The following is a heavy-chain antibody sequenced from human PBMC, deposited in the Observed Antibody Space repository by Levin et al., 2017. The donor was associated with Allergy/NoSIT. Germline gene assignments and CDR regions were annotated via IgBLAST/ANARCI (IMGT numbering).Heavy chain of an antibody. J-gene: IGHJ3*02. V-gene: IGHV4-39*01. CDR1: GGSIIRSSCY. CDR3: AITPHPLYSSAWSDAFDI. CDR2: IYYSGTP. D-gene: IGHD6-19*01. Sequence: SETLSLTCTVSGGSIIRSSCYWGWLRQPPGKGLEWIGHIYYSGTPYYNPSLRSRATISADTSKDQFSLRLTSVTATDTAVYYCAITPHPLYSSAWSDAFDIWGQGTMVTVSS.